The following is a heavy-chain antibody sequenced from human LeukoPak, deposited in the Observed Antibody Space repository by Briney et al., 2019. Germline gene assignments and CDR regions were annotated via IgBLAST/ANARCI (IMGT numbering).Heavy chain of an antibody. CDR3: ARTVVPAAIYYYYMDV. J-gene: IGHJ6*03. D-gene: IGHD2-2*01. CDR1: GFTFSTYG. CDR2: INSYNGNT. V-gene: IGHV1-18*01. Sequence: ASVKVSCKASGFTFSTYGISWVRQAPGQGLEWMGWINSYNGNTNYGQNLQGRVTMTTDTSTSTAYMELRSLRSDDTAVYYCARTVVPAAIYYYYMDVWGKGTTVTVSS.